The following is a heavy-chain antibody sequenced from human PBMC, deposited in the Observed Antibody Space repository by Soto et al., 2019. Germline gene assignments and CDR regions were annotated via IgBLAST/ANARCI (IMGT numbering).Heavy chain of an antibody. D-gene: IGHD3-16*02. V-gene: IGHV3-7*01. Sequence: GGSLRLSCAASGFTFRSYWMSWVRQAPGKGLEWVANIKQDGSEKYYVDSVKGRFTISRDNAKNSLYLQMNSLRAEDTAVYYCARDSYDYAWGSHRYSSYYFDYWGQGALVTVSS. CDR1: GFTFRSYW. CDR2: IKQDGSEK. J-gene: IGHJ4*02. CDR3: ARDSYDYAWGSHRYSSYYFDY.